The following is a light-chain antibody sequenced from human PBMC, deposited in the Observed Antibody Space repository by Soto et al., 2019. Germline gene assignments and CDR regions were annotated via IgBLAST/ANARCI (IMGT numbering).Light chain of an antibody. Sequence: EIVLTQSPGTLSLSQGERATLSCRASQSVTSTYLAWYQQKPGQAPRLLIYGASSRAIGIPDRFSGSVSGSDFILTINRLEPEDFAVYYCQQYGSSHTSCQGTRLEI. V-gene: IGKV3-20*01. J-gene: IGKJ5*01. CDR1: QSVTSTY. CDR3: QQYGSSHT. CDR2: GAS.